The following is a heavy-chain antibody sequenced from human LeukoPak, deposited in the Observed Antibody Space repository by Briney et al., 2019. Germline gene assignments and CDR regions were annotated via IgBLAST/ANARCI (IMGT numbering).Heavy chain of an antibody. J-gene: IGHJ4*02. V-gene: IGHV2-5*02. CDR2: IYWDDDK. Sequence: SGPTLVNPTQTLTLTCTFSGFSLSTSGVGVGWIRQPPGKALEWLALIYWDDDKQYTPSLKSRLTITKDASKNHVVLTMTNMDPVDTATYYCVHRHPIEGSWTAFDYWGQGTLVTVSS. D-gene: IGHD6-13*01. CDR3: VHRHPIEGSWTAFDY. CDR1: GFSLSTSGVG.